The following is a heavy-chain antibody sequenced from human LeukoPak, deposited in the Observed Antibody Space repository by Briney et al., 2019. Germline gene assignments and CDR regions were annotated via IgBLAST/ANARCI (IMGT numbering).Heavy chain of an antibody. CDR1: GSTFSDHY. D-gene: IGHD2-8*02. Sequence: ATVKISCKASGSTFSDHYMHWVQQAPGKGPEWLGHVDPEDGEIRYAEKFQGRVTITADTSTDTSYLELSSHRTEDTAVYYCAAGGIVPGDPLEYWGKGTLVTVSS. V-gene: IGHV1-69-2*01. J-gene: IGHJ4*02. CDR3: AAGGIVPGDPLEY. CDR2: VDPEDGEI.